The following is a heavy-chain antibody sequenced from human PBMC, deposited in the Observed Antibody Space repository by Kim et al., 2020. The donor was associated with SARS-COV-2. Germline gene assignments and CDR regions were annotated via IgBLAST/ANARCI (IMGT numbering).Heavy chain of an antibody. V-gene: IGHV4-59*01. Sequence: SETLSLTCTVSGGSISSYDWSWIRQPPGKGLEWIGYIYYSGSTNYNPSLKSRVTISADTSKNQFSLKLSSVTAADTAVYYCARDFRYDYVWGSYRYRGDAFDIWGQGTMVTVSS. J-gene: IGHJ3*02. CDR3: ARDFRYDYVWGSYRYRGDAFDI. CDR1: GGSISSYD. CDR2: IYYSGST. D-gene: IGHD3-16*02.